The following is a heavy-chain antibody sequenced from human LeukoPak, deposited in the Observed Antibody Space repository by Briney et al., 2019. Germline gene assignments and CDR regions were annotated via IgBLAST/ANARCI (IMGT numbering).Heavy chain of an antibody. CDR1: GFTFSSYS. CDR3: ARDPRGYSGYGEVAFDY. D-gene: IGHD5-12*01. Sequence: GGSLRLSCAASGFTFSSYSMNWVRQAPGKGLEWVSSISSSSSYIYYADSVKGRFTISRDNAKNSLYLQMNSLRAEDTAVYYCARDPRGYSGYGEVAFDYWGQGTLVTVSS. J-gene: IGHJ4*02. V-gene: IGHV3-21*01. CDR2: ISSSSSYI.